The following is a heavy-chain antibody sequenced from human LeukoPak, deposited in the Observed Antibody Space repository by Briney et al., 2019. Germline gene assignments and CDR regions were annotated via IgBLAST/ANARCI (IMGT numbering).Heavy chain of an antibody. V-gene: IGHV4-39*02. Sequence: SETLSLTCIVSGVSISSIRSNNYHWGWIRQPPGKGLEWIGSIYYSGSTYYNPSLKSRVTISVDTSKNQFSLKLSSVTAADTALYYCAREMGVVTAHGIDVWGQGTTVTVSS. CDR3: AREMGVVTAHGIDV. D-gene: IGHD4-23*01. CDR1: GVSISSIRSNNYH. J-gene: IGHJ6*02. CDR2: IYYSGST.